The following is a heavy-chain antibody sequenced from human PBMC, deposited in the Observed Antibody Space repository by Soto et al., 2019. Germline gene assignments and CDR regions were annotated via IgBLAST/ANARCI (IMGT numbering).Heavy chain of an antibody. CDR3: AATPPVAVAGTDYYYGMDV. CDR2: ISGSGGST. CDR1: GFTFSSYA. V-gene: IGHV3-23*01. D-gene: IGHD6-19*01. Sequence: PGGSLRLSCAASGFTFSSYAMSWVRQAPGKGLEWVSAISGSGGSTYYADSVKGRFTISRDNSENTLYLQMNSLRAEDTAVYYCAATPPVAVAGTDYYYGMDVWGQGTTVT. J-gene: IGHJ6*02.